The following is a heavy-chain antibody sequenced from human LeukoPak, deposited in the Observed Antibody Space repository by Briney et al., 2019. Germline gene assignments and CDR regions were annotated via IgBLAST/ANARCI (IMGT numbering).Heavy chain of an antibody. D-gene: IGHD2-2*01. CDR3: ARGSFDAVPQDAFDI. CDR2: ISSSSYI. Sequence: GGSLRLSCAASGFTFSSYSMNWVRQAPGKGLEWVSSISSSSYIYYADSVKGRFTISRDNAKNSLYLQMNSLRAEDTAVYYCARGSFDAVPQDAFDIWGQGTMVTVSS. J-gene: IGHJ3*02. CDR1: GFTFSSYS. V-gene: IGHV3-21*01.